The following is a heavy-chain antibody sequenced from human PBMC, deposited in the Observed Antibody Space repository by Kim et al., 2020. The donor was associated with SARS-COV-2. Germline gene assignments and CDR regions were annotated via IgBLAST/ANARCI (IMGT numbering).Heavy chain of an antibody. CDR2: ISYDGSNK. V-gene: IGHV3-30*04. J-gene: IGHJ4*01. D-gene: IGHD3-10*01. CDR3: ARRRDYYGSGSYYLDY. CDR1: GFNFSSYA. Sequence: GGSLRLSCAASGFNFSSYAMHWVRQAPGKGLEWVAVISYDGSNKYYADSVKGRFTISRDNSKNTLYLQMNSLRAEDTAVYYCARRRDYYGSGSYYLDYWG.